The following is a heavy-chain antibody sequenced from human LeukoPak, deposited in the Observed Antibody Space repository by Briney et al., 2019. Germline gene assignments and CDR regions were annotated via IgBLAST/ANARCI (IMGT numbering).Heavy chain of an antibody. CDR1: GFTFSSYG. J-gene: IGHJ4*02. CDR2: IRYDGSNK. D-gene: IGHD1-14*01. V-gene: IGHV3-30*02. CDR3: AKDARLLMVEPETPFDY. Sequence: GGSLRLSCAASGFTFSSYGMHWVRQAPGKGLEWVAFIRYDGSNKYYADSVKGRFTISRDNSKNTLYLQMNSLRAEDTAVYYCAKDARLLMVEPETPFDYWGQGTLVTVSS.